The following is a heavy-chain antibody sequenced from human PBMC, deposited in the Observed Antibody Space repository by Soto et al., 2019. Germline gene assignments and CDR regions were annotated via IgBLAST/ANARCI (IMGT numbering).Heavy chain of an antibody. CDR2: LTAGNGNT. V-gene: IGHV1-3*01. Sequence: QGQLVQSGAEVKKPGASVKVSCKASGYPFTSYAIHWVRQAPGQRLEWMGWLTAGNGNTKYSQKFQGRVTITRDTSARTADMELSILRAEATAVYYCARDLGGWPDYWGQGTLVTVSS. CDR1: GYPFTSYA. J-gene: IGHJ4*02. CDR3: ARDLGGWPDY. D-gene: IGHD2-15*01.